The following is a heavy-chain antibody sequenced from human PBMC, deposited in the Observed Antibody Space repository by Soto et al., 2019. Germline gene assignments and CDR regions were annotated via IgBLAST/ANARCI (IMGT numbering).Heavy chain of an antibody. V-gene: IGHV3-74*01. CDR3: ARDSRRGNDGDYSGHYDY. J-gene: IGHJ4*02. Sequence: EVQLVESGGGLVQPGGSLRLSCAASGFTFSSYWMHWVRQAPGKGLVWVSRINSDGSSTSYADSVKGRFTISRDNAKNTLDLQMNSPRAEDTAVYYCARDSRRGNDGDYSGHYDYWGQGTLVTVSS. CDR2: INSDGSST. D-gene: IGHD4-17*01. CDR1: GFTFSSYW.